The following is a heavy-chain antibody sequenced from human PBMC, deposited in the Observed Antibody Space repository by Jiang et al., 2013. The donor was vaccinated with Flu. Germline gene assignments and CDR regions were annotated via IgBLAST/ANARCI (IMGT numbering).Heavy chain of an antibody. D-gene: IGHD3-22*01. CDR2: ISAYNGNT. V-gene: IGHV1-18*01. CDR1: YTFTSYG. CDR3: ARASMIVVVTTLNNWFDP. J-gene: IGHJ5*02. Sequence: YTFTSYGISWGATGPWTRGLSGWGWISAYNGNTNYAQKLQGRVTMTTDTSTSTAYMELRSLRSDDTAVYYCARASMIVVVTTLNNWFDPWGQGTLVTISS.